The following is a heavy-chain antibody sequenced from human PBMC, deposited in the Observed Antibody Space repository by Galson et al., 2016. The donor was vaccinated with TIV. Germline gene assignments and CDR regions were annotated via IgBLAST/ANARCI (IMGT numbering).Heavy chain of an antibody. D-gene: IGHD2-21*02. CDR2: IYPGDSDT. CDR3: GVKRDCGVAFDI. V-gene: IGHV5-51*01. Sequence: QSGAEVKKPGESLKISCKGSGYSFTSYWIGWVRQMPGKGLEWMGIIYPGDSDTRYSPSFQGQVTISADKSISTAYLQWSSLKAADTATYHCGVKRDCGVAFDIWGGATMVSVSS. CDR1: GYSFTSYW. J-gene: IGHJ3*02.